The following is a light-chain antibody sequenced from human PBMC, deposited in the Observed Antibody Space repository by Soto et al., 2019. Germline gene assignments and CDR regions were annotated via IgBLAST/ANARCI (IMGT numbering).Light chain of an antibody. CDR2: AAS. CDR1: QSVSSSY. J-gene: IGKJ1*01. CDR3: QQYGSSPPWT. V-gene: IGKV3-20*01. Sequence: EIVLTQSPGTLSLSLGERATLSCRASQSVSSSYLAWYQQKPGQAPRLVIYAASNRATGIPDRFSGSGSGTDFTLTITRLEPEDFAVYYCQQYGSSPPWTFGQGTKVDIK.